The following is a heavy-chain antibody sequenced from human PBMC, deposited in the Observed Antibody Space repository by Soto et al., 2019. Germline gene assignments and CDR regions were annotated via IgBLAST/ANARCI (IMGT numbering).Heavy chain of an antibody. J-gene: IGHJ5*02. Sequence: GESLKISCHGSGYIFNTYWISWVRQVLGKGLEWMGRIDPGTSYSNYSPSFEGHVTISVDKSKSTAFLQWSSLKASDTAMYYCARHPTLHESRVWSGFDPWGQGTLVTVSS. CDR1: GYIFNTYW. CDR2: IDPGTSYS. V-gene: IGHV5-10-1*01. CDR3: ARHPTLHESRVWSGFDP. D-gene: IGHD3-3*01.